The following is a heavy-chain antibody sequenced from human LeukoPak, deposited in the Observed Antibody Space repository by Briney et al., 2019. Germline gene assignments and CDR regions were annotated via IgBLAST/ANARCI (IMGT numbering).Heavy chain of an antibody. D-gene: IGHD6-13*01. CDR3: ARSGPGSSSWYGGYYYGMDV. J-gene: IGHJ6*02. CDR1: GYTFTSYA. V-gene: IGHV1-3*01. Sequence: ASVKVSCKASGYTFTSYAMHWVRQAPGQRLEWMGWINAGNGNTKYSQKFQGRVTITRDTSAGTAYMELSSLRSEDTAVYYCARSGPGSSSWYGGYYYGMDVWGQGTTVTVSS. CDR2: INAGNGNT.